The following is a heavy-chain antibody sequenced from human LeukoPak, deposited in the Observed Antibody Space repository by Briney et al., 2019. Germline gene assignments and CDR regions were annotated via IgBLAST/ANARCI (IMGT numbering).Heavy chain of an antibody. D-gene: IGHD3-10*01. CDR2: IRYDGSNK. J-gene: IGHJ4*02. CDR3: AKEGGGNYGSGSYYNFLLDY. CDR1: GFTFSSYA. V-gene: IGHV3-30*02. Sequence: PGGSLRLSCAASGFTFSSYAIHWVRQAPGKGLEWVAFIRYDGSNKYYADSVKGRFTISRDNSKNTLYLQMNSLRAEDTAVYYCAKEGGGNYGSGSYYNFLLDYWGQGTLVTVSS.